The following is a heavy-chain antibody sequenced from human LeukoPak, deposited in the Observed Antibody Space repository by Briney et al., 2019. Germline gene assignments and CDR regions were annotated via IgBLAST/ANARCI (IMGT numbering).Heavy chain of an antibody. Sequence: SETLSLTCTVSGGSISSSTYYWGWICQPPGKGLEWIGTIYYSGSTYYNPSLKSRVTISVDTSKNQFSLKLSSVTAADTAVYYCASLMNGGGYSQYYFDYWGQGTLVTVSS. D-gene: IGHD3-22*01. CDR3: ASLMNGGGYSQYYFDY. J-gene: IGHJ4*02. V-gene: IGHV4-39*07. CDR2: IYYSGST. CDR1: GGSISSSTYY.